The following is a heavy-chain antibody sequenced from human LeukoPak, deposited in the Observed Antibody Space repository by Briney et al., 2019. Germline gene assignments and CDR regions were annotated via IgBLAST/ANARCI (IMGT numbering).Heavy chain of an antibody. Sequence: ASVKVSCKASGYTFTDYYIHWVRQAPGQGLEWMGWVNPNSGGTNYAQKFQGWVTMTRHTSISTAYMELSRLRSDDTAVYYCASGPGYCSGGSCSDAFDIWGQGTMVTVSS. CDR2: VNPNSGGT. CDR3: ASGPGYCSGGSCSDAFDI. J-gene: IGHJ3*02. V-gene: IGHV1-2*04. D-gene: IGHD2-15*01. CDR1: GYTFTDYY.